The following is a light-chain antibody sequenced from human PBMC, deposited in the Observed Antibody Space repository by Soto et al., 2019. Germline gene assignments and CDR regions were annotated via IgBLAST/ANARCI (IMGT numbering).Light chain of an antibody. CDR2: DAS. J-gene: IGKJ4*01. CDR1: QSLSSY. CDR3: QQRSTWGALT. V-gene: IGKV3-11*01. Sequence: ETVLTQSPGTLSLSPGDRATLSCRASQSLSSYLAWYQQKAGQAPRLLIYDASNRATGIPARFSGSGSGTDFTLTISSLEPEDFAVYDCQQRSTWGALTFGGGTKVEI.